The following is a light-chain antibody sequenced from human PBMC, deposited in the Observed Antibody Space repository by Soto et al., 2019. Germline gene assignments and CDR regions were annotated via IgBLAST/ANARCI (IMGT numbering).Light chain of an antibody. Sequence: EIVMTQSPATLSVSPGERATLSCRASQSVSSNLVWYQQKPGQAPRPLIYGASTRATGIPARFSGSGSGTEFTLTISSLQSEDFAVYYCQQYNNWPHTFGQGTKLEIK. J-gene: IGKJ2*01. CDR2: GAS. CDR3: QQYNNWPHT. CDR1: QSVSSN. V-gene: IGKV3-15*01.